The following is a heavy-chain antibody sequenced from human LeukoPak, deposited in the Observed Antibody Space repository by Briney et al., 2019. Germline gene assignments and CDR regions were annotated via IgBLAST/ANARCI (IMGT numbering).Heavy chain of an antibody. CDR1: GGSISSGGYY. V-gene: IGHV4-30-2*01. CDR3: ASLKGSMGFFDY. Sequence: SETLSLTCTVSGGSISSGGYYWSWIRQPPGKGLEWIGYIYHSGSTYYNPSLKSRVTISVDRSKNQFSLKLSSVTAADTAVYYCASLKGSMGFFDYWGQGTLVTVSS. D-gene: IGHD2/OR15-2a*01. CDR2: IYHSGST. J-gene: IGHJ4*02.